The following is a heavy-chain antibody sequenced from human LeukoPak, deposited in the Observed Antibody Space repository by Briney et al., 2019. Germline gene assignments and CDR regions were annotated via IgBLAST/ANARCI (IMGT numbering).Heavy chain of an antibody. V-gene: IGHV4-39*07. CDR1: GGSISRSSHY. CDR3: ASLDYYGSGSPQD. CDR2: IYYSGST. J-gene: IGHJ4*02. D-gene: IGHD3-10*01. Sequence: KPSETLSPTCTVSGGSISRSSHYWGWIRQPPGKGLEWIGTIYYSGSTNYNPSLKSRVTISVDTSKNQFSLKLSSVTAAVTAVYYCASLDYYGSGSPQDWGQGTLVTVSS.